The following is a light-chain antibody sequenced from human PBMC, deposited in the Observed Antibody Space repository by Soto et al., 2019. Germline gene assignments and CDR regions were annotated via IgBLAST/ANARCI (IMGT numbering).Light chain of an antibody. CDR3: SSYTSSSTL. Sequence: SVLTQPASVSGSPGQSITISCTGTSSDVGSYNYVSWYQQHPGKAPKLMIYEVSDRPSGISGRFSGSKSGNTASLTISGLQTEDEADYYCSSYTSSSTLFGTGTKVTVL. J-gene: IGLJ1*01. CDR1: SSDVGSYNY. CDR2: EVS. V-gene: IGLV2-14*01.